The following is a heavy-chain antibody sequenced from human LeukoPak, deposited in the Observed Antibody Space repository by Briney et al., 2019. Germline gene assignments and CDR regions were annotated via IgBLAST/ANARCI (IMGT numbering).Heavy chain of an antibody. J-gene: IGHJ4*02. D-gene: IGHD1-20*01. CDR1: ASGVTFSSHS. Sequence: PGGSLRLSCAASASGVTFSSHSMNWVRQAPGKGLEWISYIYSSGSYIFYAASVKGRFTVSRGNARNSLYLQMNSLRAEDTAIYYCAREYNSWATFDYWGQGTLVTVSS. CDR2: IYSSGSYI. CDR3: AREYNSWATFDY. V-gene: IGHV3-21*05.